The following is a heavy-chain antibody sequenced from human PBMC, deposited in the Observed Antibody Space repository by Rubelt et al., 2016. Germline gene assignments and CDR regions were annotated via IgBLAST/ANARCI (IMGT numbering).Heavy chain of an antibody. J-gene: IGHJ4*02. D-gene: IGHD2-15*01. CDR3: ARDQLGYCSGGSCYLFDY. V-gene: IGHV3-30*04. Sequence: VRQAPGKGLEWVAVISYDGSNKYYADSVKGRFTISRDNAKNSPYLQMNSLRAEDTAVYYCARDQLGYCSGGSCYLFDYWGQGTLVTVSS. CDR2: ISYDGSNK.